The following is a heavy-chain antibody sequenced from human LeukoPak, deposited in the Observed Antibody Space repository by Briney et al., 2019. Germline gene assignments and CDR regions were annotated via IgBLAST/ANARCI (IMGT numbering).Heavy chain of an antibody. CDR2: FDPEDGET. J-gene: IGHJ3*02. CDR1: GYTLTELS. D-gene: IGHD5-18*01. Sequence: ASVKVSCKVSGYTLTELSMHWVRQAPGKGLEWMGGFDPEDGETIYAQKFQGRVTMTEDTSTDTAYMEPSSLRSEDTAVYYCATVKDTAMAGPAFDIWGQGTMVTVSS. V-gene: IGHV1-24*01. CDR3: ATVKDTAMAGPAFDI.